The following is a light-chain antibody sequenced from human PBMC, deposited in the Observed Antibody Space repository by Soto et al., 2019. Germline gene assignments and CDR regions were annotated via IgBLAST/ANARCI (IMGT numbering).Light chain of an antibody. V-gene: IGKV1-5*01. Sequence: DIQMTQSPSTLSASVGDRVTITCRASQNIHEWLAWYQQKPGKAPNLLIYDASILEAGVPSRFSGSGSGTEVTLTISSLQSEDFATYDCHQYFTEGLFGQGTHLEIK. CDR3: HQYFTEGL. CDR2: DAS. CDR1: QNIHEW. J-gene: IGKJ2*01.